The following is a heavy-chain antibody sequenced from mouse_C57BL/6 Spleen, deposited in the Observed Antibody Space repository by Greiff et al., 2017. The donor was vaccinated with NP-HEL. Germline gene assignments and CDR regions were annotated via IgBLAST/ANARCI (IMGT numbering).Heavy chain of an antibody. V-gene: IGHV1-74*01. CDR2: IHPSDSDT. Sequence: QVQLQQPGAELVKPGASVKVSCKASGYTFTSYWMHWVKQRPGQGLEWIGRIHPSDSDTNYNQKFKGKATLTVDKSSSTAYMQLSSPTSEDSAVYYCAISYDYDAYAMDYWGQGTSVTVSS. J-gene: IGHJ4*01. D-gene: IGHD2-4*01. CDR1: GYTFTSYW. CDR3: AISYDYDAYAMDY.